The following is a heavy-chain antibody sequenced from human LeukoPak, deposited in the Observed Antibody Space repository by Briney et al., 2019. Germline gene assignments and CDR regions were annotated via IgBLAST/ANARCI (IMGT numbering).Heavy chain of an antibody. CDR1: GDSVSSNSAA. D-gene: IGHD3-10*01. Sequence: SQSLSLTCAISGDSVSSNSAAWNWIRQSPSRGLEWLGRTYYRSKWYNDYAVSVKSRITINPDTSKNQFSLQLNSVTPEDTAVYYYARAGKASGYFDYWGQGTLVTVSS. V-gene: IGHV6-1*01. CDR3: ARAGKASGYFDY. J-gene: IGHJ4*02. CDR2: TYYRSKWYN.